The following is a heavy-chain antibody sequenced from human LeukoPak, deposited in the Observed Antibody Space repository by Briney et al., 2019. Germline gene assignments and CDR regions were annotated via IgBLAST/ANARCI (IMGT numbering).Heavy chain of an antibody. Sequence: PGGSLRLSCAASGFTFDDYGMSWVRQAPGKGLEWVSGINWNGGSTGYADSVKGRFTISRDNAKNSLYLQMNSLRAEDTALYYCARESSSGSWYYFDYWGKGTLVTVSS. D-gene: IGHD6-19*01. CDR1: GFTFDDYG. CDR3: ARESSSGSWYYFDY. J-gene: IGHJ4*02. CDR2: INWNGGST. V-gene: IGHV3-20*04.